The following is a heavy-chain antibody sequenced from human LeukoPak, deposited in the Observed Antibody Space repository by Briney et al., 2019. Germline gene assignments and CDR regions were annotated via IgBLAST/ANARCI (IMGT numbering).Heavy chain of an antibody. CDR2: ISYDGSNE. D-gene: IGHD5-18*01. CDR3: ARDWYSYGSDGGEDY. Sequence: GGSLRLSCAASGFTFSSYVMHWVRQAPGKGLEWVAIISYDGSNEYYADSVKGRFTISRDNAKNSLYLQMNSLRAEDTAVYYCARDWYSYGSDGGEDYWGQGTLVTVSS. V-gene: IGHV3-30*04. CDR1: GFTFSSYV. J-gene: IGHJ4*02.